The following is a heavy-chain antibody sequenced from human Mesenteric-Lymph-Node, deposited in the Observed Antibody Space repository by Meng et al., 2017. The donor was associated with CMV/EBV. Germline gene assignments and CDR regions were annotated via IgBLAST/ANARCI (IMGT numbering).Heavy chain of an antibody. CDR1: GGSISSHY. CDR3: ARDPMGTFPGADYYYYGMDL. D-gene: IGHD3-16*01. CDR2: IYYSGRT. V-gene: IGHV4-59*11. Sequence: SETLSLTCTVSGGSISSHYWSWVRQTPGKGLEWIGYIYYSGRTTYNPSLKSRVTMLVDTSKNQFSLRLTSVTAADTAVYYCARDPMGTFPGADYYYYGMDLWGQGTTVTVSS. J-gene: IGHJ6*02.